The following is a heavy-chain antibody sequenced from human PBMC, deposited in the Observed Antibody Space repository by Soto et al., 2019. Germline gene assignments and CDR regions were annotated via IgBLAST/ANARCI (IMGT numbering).Heavy chain of an antibody. J-gene: IGHJ4*02. Sequence: ASVKVSCKASGYTFTSYGISWVRKAPGQRLERMRWISAYNGNTNYAQKLQGRVTMTTDTSTSTANMKLRSLRPDDTAVYCCAGGAVADNFDYWGQGTLVTVSS. D-gene: IGHD6-19*01. CDR1: GYTFTSYG. CDR2: ISAYNGNT. CDR3: AGGAVADNFDY. V-gene: IGHV1-18*01.